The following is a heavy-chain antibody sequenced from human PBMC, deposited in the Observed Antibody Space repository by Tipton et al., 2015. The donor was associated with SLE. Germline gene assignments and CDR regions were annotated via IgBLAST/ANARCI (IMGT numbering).Heavy chain of an antibody. J-gene: IGHJ4*02. CDR3: ARVGWSGSYTVTDY. D-gene: IGHD1-26*01. Sequence: QSGAEVKKPGSSVKVSCKASGGTFSSYAISWVRQAPGQGLEWMGWISAYNGNTNYAQKLQGRVTMTTDTSTSTAYMELRSLRSDDTAVYYCARVGWSGSYTVTDYWGQGTLVTVSS. CDR1: GGTFSSYA. V-gene: IGHV1-18*01. CDR2: ISAYNGNT.